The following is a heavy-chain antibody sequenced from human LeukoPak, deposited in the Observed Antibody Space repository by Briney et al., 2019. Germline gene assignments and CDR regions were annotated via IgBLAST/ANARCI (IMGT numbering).Heavy chain of an antibody. Sequence: PGGSLRLSCAASGFTFSIYAMHWVRQASGKGLEWVGRIRSKENNYATAYAASVKGRFTISRDDSKNTAYLQMNSLKTEDTAVYYCTRDYADYCYYMDVWGKGTTVTISS. CDR1: GFTFSIYA. CDR2: IRSKENNYAT. D-gene: IGHD4-17*01. J-gene: IGHJ6*03. CDR3: TRDYADYCYYMDV. V-gene: IGHV3-73*01.